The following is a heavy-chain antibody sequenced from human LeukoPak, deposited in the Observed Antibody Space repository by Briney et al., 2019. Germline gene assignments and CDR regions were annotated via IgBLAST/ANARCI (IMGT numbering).Heavy chain of an antibody. D-gene: IGHD2-8*02. J-gene: IGHJ6*03. V-gene: IGHV3-23*01. CDR1: EFSISHYA. CDR2: DASSTTST. CDR3: SKAPLETCTGAVCYYLDV. Sequence: PGGSLRLSCKASEFSISHYAMSWVRQAPGKGLEWVSADASSTTSTYYAKSVRGRFTISRDNSMNTVYLQMNSLRADDTAAYYCSKAPLETCTGAVCYYLDVWGKGTTVIVSS.